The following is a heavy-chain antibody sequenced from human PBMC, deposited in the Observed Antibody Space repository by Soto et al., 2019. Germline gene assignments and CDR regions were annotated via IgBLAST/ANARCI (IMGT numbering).Heavy chain of an antibody. CDR1: GFSFSDYS. Sequence: GGSLRLCCAASGFSFSDYSMNWARQAPGKGLEWISHISSSGSYIFYADSVKGRFTVSRDNAKNSLFLQMNSLRAEDSAVYYCETERKRPYGLIDSWGQGTQVTVSS. V-gene: IGHV3-21*05. D-gene: IGHD3-3*01. CDR3: ETERKRPYGLIDS. CDR2: ISSSGSYI. J-gene: IGHJ4*02.